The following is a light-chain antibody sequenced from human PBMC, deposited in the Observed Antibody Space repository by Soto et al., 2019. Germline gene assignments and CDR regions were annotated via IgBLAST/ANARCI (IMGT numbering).Light chain of an antibody. V-gene: IGKV3-15*01. J-gene: IGKJ1*01. CDR1: QSISSN. Sequence: EIVMTQSPATLSVSPGERATLSCRASQSISSNLAWYQQKPGQAPRLLIYGASTRATGFPARFSGSGSGTEFTLTISSLQSEDFAVYHCQQYDNWPRTFGQGTKVEI. CDR2: GAS. CDR3: QQYDNWPRT.